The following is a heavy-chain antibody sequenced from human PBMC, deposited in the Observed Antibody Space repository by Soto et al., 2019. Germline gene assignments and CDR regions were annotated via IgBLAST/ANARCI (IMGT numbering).Heavy chain of an antibody. J-gene: IGHJ5*02. CDR2: IIPIFGTA. D-gene: IGHD3-22*01. CDR3: ASSVDYYDSSGYVPLRVNGFDP. CDR1: GGTYSRYV. Sequence: VKVSRKAAGGTYSRYVSGWLRQAHGKGLEWMGGIIPIFGTANYAQKFQGRVTITADESTSTAYMELSSLRSEDTAVYYCASSVDYYDSSGYVPLRVNGFDPWGQGTLVTVSS. V-gene: IGHV1-69*13.